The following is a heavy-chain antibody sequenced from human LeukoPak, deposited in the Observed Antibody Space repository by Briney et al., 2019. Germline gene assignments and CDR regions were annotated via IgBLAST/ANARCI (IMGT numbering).Heavy chain of an antibody. D-gene: IGHD1-1*01. CDR2: ISSNGGST. J-gene: IGHJ6*04. CDR1: GFTFSSYA. Sequence: GGSLRLSSSASGFTFSSYAMHWVRQAPGKGLEYVSAISSNGGSTYYADSVKGRFTISRDNSKNTLYLQMSSLRAEDTAVYYCVKAVSTTGTSRGYYYYGMDVWGKGTTVTVSS. CDR3: VKAVSTTGTSRGYYYYGMDV. V-gene: IGHV3-64D*06.